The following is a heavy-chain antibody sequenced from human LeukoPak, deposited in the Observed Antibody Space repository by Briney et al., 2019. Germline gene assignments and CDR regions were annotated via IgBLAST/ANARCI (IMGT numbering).Heavy chain of an antibody. V-gene: IGHV4-59*12. CDR1: GGSISSDY. Sequence: SETLSLTCTVSGGSISSDYWSWIRQPPGKGLEWIGYIYYSGITNYNPSLKSRVTISVDTSKNQFSLKLSSVTAADTAVYYCARRYRPGIAVAGTGDWFDPWGQGTLVTVSS. CDR3: ARRYRPGIAVAGTGDWFDP. D-gene: IGHD6-19*01. J-gene: IGHJ5*02. CDR2: IYYSGIT.